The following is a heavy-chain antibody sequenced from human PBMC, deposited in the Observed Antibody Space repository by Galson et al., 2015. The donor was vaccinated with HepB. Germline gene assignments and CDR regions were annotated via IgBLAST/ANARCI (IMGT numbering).Heavy chain of an antibody. CDR3: SIMVRRSPFDY. D-gene: IGHD3-10*01. J-gene: IGHJ4*02. CDR2: IKEDGSET. V-gene: IGHV3-7*01. CDR1: GFTFSSYW. Sequence: SLRLSCAASGFTFSSYWMSWVRQTPGKGLEWVANIKEDGSETYYVDSVKGRFTISRDNAKNLLYLQMNSLRDEDTAIYYCSIMVRRSPFDYWGQGTLVSVSS.